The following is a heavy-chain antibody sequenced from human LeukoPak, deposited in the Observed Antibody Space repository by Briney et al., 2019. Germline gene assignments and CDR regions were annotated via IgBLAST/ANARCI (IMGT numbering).Heavy chain of an antibody. Sequence: AASLRICCKGSGYRFTSYWICWRRPMAEKRVELRGIIHPGDSDTRYSPSFQGQVTISADKSISTAYLQWSSLKASDTAMYYCARKGHQLLSPWVDYWGQGTLVTVSS. J-gene: IGHJ4*02. CDR3: ARKGHQLLSPWVDY. D-gene: IGHD2-2*01. CDR2: IHPGDSDT. CDR1: GYRFTSYW. V-gene: IGHV5-51*01.